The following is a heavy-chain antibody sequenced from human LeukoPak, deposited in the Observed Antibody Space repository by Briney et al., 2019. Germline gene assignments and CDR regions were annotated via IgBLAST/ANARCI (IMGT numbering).Heavy chain of an antibody. CDR1: GFTFDDYA. CDR2: ISWNSGSI. D-gene: IGHD3-10*01. CDR3: AKDSGSSLTRSNAFDI. J-gene: IGHJ3*02. Sequence: SLRLSCAASGFTFDDYAMHWVRQAPGKGLEWVSGISWNSGSIGYADSVKGRFTISRDNAKNSLYLQMNSLRAEDMALYYCAKDSGSSLTRSNAFDIWGQGTMVTVSS. V-gene: IGHV3-9*03.